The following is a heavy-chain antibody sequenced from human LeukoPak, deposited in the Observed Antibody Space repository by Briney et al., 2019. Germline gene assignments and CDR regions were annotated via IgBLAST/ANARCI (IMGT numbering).Heavy chain of an antibody. V-gene: IGHV3-23*01. Sequence: GGSVRLSCEASGFTFTSYAMHWVRQAPGKGLEWVSSISASCSNTFYTDSMNGRFTISRDNAKKTFFLQMKNLRPGDTALYYCAKGRDTSGRQNFDFWGQGTLVTVSS. J-gene: IGHJ4*02. CDR2: ISASCSNT. CDR3: AKGRDTSGRQNFDF. D-gene: IGHD6-19*01. CDR1: GFTFTSYA.